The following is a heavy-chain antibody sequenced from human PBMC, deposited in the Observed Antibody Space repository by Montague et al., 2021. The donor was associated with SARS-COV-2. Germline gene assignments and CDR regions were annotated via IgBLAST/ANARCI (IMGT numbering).Heavy chain of an antibody. D-gene: IGHD3-3*01. CDR2: IYYGGST. J-gene: IGHJ6*03. V-gene: IGHV4-59*01. CDR3: AGGDLVAIFGVVNYYYYYYMDV. Sequence: SETLSLTCTVSGGSISSYYWSWIRQPPGKGLEWIGYIYYGGSTXXXPSXXXRVTISVDTSKNQFSLKLSSVTAADTAVYYCAGGDLVAIFGVVNYYYYYYMDVWGKGTTVTVSS. CDR1: GGSISSYY.